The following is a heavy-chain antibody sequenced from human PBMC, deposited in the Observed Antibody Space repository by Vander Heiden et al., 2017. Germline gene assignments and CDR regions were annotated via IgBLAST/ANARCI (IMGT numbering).Heavy chain of an antibody. Sequence: EVQLVETGGGLIQPGGSLRLSCAASGFPVSSKYMSWVRQAPGKGLEWVSVIYSGGSTYYADSVKGRFTISRDNSKNTLYLQMNSLRAEDTAVYYCAREGLGYCSGGSCYGYFQHWGQGTLVTVSS. CDR1: GFPVSSKY. V-gene: IGHV3-53*02. CDR3: AREGLGYCSGGSCYGYFQH. D-gene: IGHD2-15*01. J-gene: IGHJ1*01. CDR2: IYSGGST.